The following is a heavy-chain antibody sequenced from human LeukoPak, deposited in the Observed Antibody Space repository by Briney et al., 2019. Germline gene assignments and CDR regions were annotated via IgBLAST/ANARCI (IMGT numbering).Heavy chain of an antibody. CDR1: GGTFSSHA. D-gene: IGHD2-15*01. Sequence: SVKVSCKASGGTFSSHAISWVRQAPGQGLEWMGGIIPIFGTANYAQKFQGRVTITADESTSTAYMELSSLRSEDTAAYYCARDVGGGSSYYYYGMDVWGKGTTVTVSS. CDR3: ARDVGGGSSYYYYGMDV. V-gene: IGHV1-69*13. J-gene: IGHJ6*04. CDR2: IIPIFGTA.